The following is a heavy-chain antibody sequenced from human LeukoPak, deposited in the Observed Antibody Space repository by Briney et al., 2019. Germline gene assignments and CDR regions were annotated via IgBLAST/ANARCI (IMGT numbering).Heavy chain of an antibody. CDR3: ARGGYYDILTVDY. V-gene: IGHV4-39*07. CDR1: GGSISSSSYY. D-gene: IGHD3-9*01. Sequence: SETLSLTCTVSGGSISSSSYYWGWIRQPPGKGLEWFGSIYYSGSTYYNPSLKSRFTISVDTSKNQFSLKLSSVTAADTAVYYCARGGYYDILTVDYWGQGTLVTVSS. J-gene: IGHJ4*02. CDR2: IYYSGST.